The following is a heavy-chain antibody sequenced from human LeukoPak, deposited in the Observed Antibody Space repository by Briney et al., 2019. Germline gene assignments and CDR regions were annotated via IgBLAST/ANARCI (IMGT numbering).Heavy chain of an antibody. CDR1: GYTFTSYD. V-gene: IGHV1-8*01. Sequence: ASVKVSCKASGYTFTSYDINWVRQATGQGLEWMGWMNPNSGNTGYVQKFQGRVTITRNTSISTVYLELSSLRSEDTAVYYCARGLGGEGWFDPWGPGTLVTVSS. D-gene: IGHD3-10*01. CDR3: ARGLGGEGWFDP. CDR2: MNPNSGNT. J-gene: IGHJ5*02.